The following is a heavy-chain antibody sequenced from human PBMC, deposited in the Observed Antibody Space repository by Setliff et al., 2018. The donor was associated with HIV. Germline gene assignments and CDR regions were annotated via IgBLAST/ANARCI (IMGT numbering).Heavy chain of an antibody. V-gene: IGHV4-59*08. CDR1: GDSISTDY. J-gene: IGHJ4*02. CDR3: ARHSPSDY. Sequence: KPSATLSLTCTVSGDSISTDYWTWIRQHPGKGLEWIGYIYNSASTSYNPSLKSRVTIPVDTSKNQSSLNLSSVNAADTAVYYCARHSPSDYWGQGTLVTVSS. CDR2: IYNSAST.